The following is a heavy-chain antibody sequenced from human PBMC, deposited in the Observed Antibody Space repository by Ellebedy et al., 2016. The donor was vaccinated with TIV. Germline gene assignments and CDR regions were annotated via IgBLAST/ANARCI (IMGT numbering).Heavy chain of an antibody. D-gene: IGHD4-17*01. CDR2: IRSDKSAI. Sequence: PGGSLRLSCAASGFSPSAMHWVRQAPGKGLEWVAFIRSDKSAIYYADSARGRFTISRDDSKNTLYLQMNSLGVEDTAVYYCVKGAYPVPTVMAVWGQGTTVTVPS. CDR1: GFSPSA. J-gene: IGHJ6*02. V-gene: IGHV3-30*02. CDR3: VKGAYPVPTVMAV.